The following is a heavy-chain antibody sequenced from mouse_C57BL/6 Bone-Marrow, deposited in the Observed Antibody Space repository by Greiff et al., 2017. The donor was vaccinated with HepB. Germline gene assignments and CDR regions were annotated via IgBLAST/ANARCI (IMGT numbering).Heavy chain of an antibody. CDR2: IYPGNSDT. D-gene: IGHD1-2*01. CDR3: TKSITTDY. Sequence: EVQLQESGTVLARPGASVKMSCKTSGYTFTSYWMHWVKQRPGQGLEWIGAIYPGNSDTSYNQKFKGKAKLTAVTSASTAYMELSSLTNEDSAVYYGTKSITTDYWGQGTTLTVSS. CDR1: GYTFTSYW. V-gene: IGHV1-5*01. J-gene: IGHJ2*01.